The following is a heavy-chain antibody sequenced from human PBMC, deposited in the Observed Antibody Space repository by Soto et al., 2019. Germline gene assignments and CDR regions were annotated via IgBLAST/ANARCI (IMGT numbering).Heavy chain of an antibody. Sequence: QVQLVQSGAEVKKPGSSVKVSCKASGGTFSSYAISWVRQAPGQGLEWMGGIIPIFGTANYAQKFQGRVTITADESTSTAYMELSRLRSEDTAVYYCARDDGSLQESDSSGNYFDYWGQGTLVTVSS. V-gene: IGHV1-69*01. D-gene: IGHD3-22*01. CDR3: ARDDGSLQESDSSGNYFDY. CDR2: IIPIFGTA. CDR1: GGTFSSYA. J-gene: IGHJ4*02.